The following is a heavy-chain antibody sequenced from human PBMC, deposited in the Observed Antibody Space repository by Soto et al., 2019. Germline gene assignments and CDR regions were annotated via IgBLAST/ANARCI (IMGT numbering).Heavy chain of an antibody. V-gene: IGHV3-23*01. CDR2: ISGSGGST. Sequence: PVGSLRLSCAASGFTFSSYAMSWVLRAAGKGLEWVSAISGSGGSTYYADSVKGRFTISRDNSKNTLYLQMNSLRAEDTAVYYCAKDIQQLVLYYFDYWGQGTLVTVSS. CDR3: AKDIQQLVLYYFDY. CDR1: GFTFSSYA. D-gene: IGHD6-13*01. J-gene: IGHJ4*02.